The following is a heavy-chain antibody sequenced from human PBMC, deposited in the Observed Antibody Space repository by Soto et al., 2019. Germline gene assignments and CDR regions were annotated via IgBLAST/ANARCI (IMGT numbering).Heavy chain of an antibody. Sequence: QVQVVQSGAEVKKPGSSVRVSCKASGGTFSSNTLSWVRQAPGQGLEWMGRITPVLDMADYEQKFQDRLTITADKSTTTVYMELGSLRSEDTAIYYCARAISSGGRFSGMDVWGQGTTVTVSS. CDR2: ITPVLDMA. CDR3: ARAISSGGRFSGMDV. D-gene: IGHD3-16*01. CDR1: GGTFSSNT. V-gene: IGHV1-69*02. J-gene: IGHJ6*02.